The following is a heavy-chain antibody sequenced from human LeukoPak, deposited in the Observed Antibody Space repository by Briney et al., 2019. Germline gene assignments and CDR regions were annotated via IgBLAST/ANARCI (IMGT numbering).Heavy chain of an antibody. J-gene: IGHJ5*02. CDR1: GGSFSGYY. D-gene: IGHD6-19*01. Sequence: SETLSLTCAVYGGSFSGYYWSWIRQPPGKGLEWIGYLYYSGSANYNPSLKSRVTISVDTSKNQISLKLTSVAAADTAVYYCARTEGARGIAVTWGQGTLVTVSS. CDR2: LYYSGSA. V-gene: IGHV4-59*08. CDR3: ARTEGARGIAVT.